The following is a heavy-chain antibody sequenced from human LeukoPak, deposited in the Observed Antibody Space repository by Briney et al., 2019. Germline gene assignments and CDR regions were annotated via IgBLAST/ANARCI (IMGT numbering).Heavy chain of an antibody. Sequence: GGSLRLSRAASGFTFSSYGMHWVRQAPGKGLEWVAVISYDGSNKYYADSVKGRFTISRDNSKNTLYLQMNSLRAEDTAVYYCARDTSPNYYDSSGYYFSFDYWGQGTLVTVSS. CDR1: GFTFSSYG. D-gene: IGHD3-22*01. CDR2: ISYDGSNK. J-gene: IGHJ4*02. CDR3: ARDTSPNYYDSSGYYFSFDY. V-gene: IGHV3-30*03.